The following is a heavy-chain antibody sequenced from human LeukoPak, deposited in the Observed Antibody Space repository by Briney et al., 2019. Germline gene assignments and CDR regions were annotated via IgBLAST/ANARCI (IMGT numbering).Heavy chain of an antibody. Sequence: GASVKVSCKDSGYTFTSYDINWVRQATGQGLEWMGWMNPNSGNTGYAQKFQGRVTMTRNTSISTAYMELSSLRSEDTAVYYCARWSSTSYRDHYYYYYGMDVWGQGTTVTVSS. V-gene: IGHV1-8*01. D-gene: IGHD2-2*01. CDR1: GYTFTSYD. CDR2: MNPNSGNT. CDR3: ARWSSTSYRDHYYYYYGMDV. J-gene: IGHJ6*02.